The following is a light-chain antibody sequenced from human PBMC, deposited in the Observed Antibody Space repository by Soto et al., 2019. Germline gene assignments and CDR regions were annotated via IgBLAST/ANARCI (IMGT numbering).Light chain of an antibody. J-gene: IGKJ1*01. CDR3: HQRNSWPRT. Sequence: EIVMTQSPATLSVSPGERATLSCRASQSVSSNLAWYQHKPGQAPRLLIHDTSNRATGIPARFSGSGSGTDFTLTISSLEPEDFAIYYCHQRNSWPRTFGQGTKVDIK. CDR2: DTS. V-gene: IGKV3-11*01. CDR1: QSVSSN.